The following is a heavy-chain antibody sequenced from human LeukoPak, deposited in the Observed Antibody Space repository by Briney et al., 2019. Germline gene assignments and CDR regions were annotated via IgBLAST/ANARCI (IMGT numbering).Heavy chain of an antibody. V-gene: IGHV3-53*01. CDR3: ARDGNDYGDYEYFQH. CDR1: GFTVSSNY. Sequence: GGSLRLSCAASGFTVSSNYMSWVRQAPGKGLEWVSVIYSGGSTCYADSVKGRSTISRDNSKNTLYLQMNSLRAEDTAVYYCARDGNDYGDYEYFQHWGQGTLVTVSS. J-gene: IGHJ1*01. D-gene: IGHD4-17*01. CDR2: IYSGGST.